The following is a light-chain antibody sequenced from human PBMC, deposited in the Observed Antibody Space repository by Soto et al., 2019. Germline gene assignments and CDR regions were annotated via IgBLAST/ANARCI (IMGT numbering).Light chain of an antibody. CDR3: SSYTSSSPYV. V-gene: IGLV2-14*01. CDR1: SSDVGVYNY. J-gene: IGLJ1*01. CDR2: DVS. Sequence: VLTQPASVSGSPGQSIPISCTGTSSDVGVYNYVSWYQQHPGKAPKLMIYDVSNRPSGVSNRFSGSKSGNTASLTISGLQAEDEADYYCSSYTSSSPYVFGTGTRSPS.